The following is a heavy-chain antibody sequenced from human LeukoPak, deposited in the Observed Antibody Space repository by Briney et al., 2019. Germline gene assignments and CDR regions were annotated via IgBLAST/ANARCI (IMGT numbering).Heavy chain of an antibody. CDR2: ISSSGSTI. J-gene: IGHJ4*02. CDR1: GFTFSSYE. D-gene: IGHD1-1*01. CDR3: ARDPGTTNFDY. V-gene: IGHV3-48*03. Sequence: GGSLRLSCAASGFTFSSYEMNWVRQAPGKGLEWVSYISSSGSTIYYADSVKGRFTISRDNAKNSLYLQMNSLRAEDTAVYYCARDPGTTNFDYWGQGTLVTVSS.